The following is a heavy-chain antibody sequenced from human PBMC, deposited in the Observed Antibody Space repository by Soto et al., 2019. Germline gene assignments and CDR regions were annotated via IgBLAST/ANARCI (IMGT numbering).Heavy chain of an antibody. CDR2: IYYSGST. Sequence: PSETLSLTCTVSGSSISSSSYYWGWIRQPPGKGLEWIGSIYYSGSTYYNPSLKSRVTISVDTSKNQFSLKLSSVTAADTAVYYCARCSSWTNWFDPWGQGTLVT. CDR3: ARCSSWTNWFDP. V-gene: IGHV4-39*01. D-gene: IGHD6-13*01. J-gene: IGHJ5*02. CDR1: GSSISSSSYY.